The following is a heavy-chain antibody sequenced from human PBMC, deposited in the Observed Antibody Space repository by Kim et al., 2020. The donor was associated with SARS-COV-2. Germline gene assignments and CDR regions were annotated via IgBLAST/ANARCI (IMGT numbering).Heavy chain of an antibody. D-gene: IGHD4-4*01. Sequence: TNYIPTLKSRVTVAVDTTKNQFSVKLGSVTAADTAVYYCARVNSAIRLDYWGQGTLATVSS. CDR3: ARVNSAIRLDY. J-gene: IGHJ4*02. V-gene: IGHV4-59*01. CDR2: T.